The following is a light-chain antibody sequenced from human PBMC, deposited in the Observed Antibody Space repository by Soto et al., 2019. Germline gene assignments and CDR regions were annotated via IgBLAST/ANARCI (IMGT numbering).Light chain of an antibody. CDR2: SNN. CDR3: AAWDDSLNGYV. CDR1: SSNIGSNT. V-gene: IGLV1-44*01. Sequence: QSVLTQPPSASGTPGQRVTISCSGSSSNIGSNTVNWYQQLPGTAPKLLIYSNNQRPSGVPDRFSGSKSGTSASLAISGRQSEDEADYYCAAWDDSLNGYVFGTGTKFTAL. J-gene: IGLJ1*01.